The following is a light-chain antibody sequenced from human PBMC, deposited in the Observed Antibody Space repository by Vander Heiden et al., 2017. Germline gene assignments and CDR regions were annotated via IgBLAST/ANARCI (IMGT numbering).Light chain of an antibody. Sequence: DIVMTQSPDSLAVSLCERATINCKSSQSVLYSSNNKNYLAWYQQKPGQPPKLLIYWASTRESGVPDRFSGSGSGTDFTLTISSLQAEDVAVYYCQQDDSTPYTFGQGTKLEIK. J-gene: IGKJ2*01. CDR2: WAS. V-gene: IGKV4-1*01. CDR3: QQDDSTPYT. CDR1: QSVLYSSNNKNY.